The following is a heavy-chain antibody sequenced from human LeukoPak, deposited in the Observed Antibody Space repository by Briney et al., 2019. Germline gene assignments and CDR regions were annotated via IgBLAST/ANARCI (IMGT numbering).Heavy chain of an antibody. CDR1: GFTFNDYS. CDR3: ARMGVATGAHFDI. D-gene: IGHD5-12*01. J-gene: IGHJ3*02. V-gene: IGHV3-21*01. CDR2: ISGGSAYI. Sequence: PGGSLRLSCAGSGFTFNDYSMNWVRQAPGKGLEWVSSISGGSAYIYFADSVKGRFTNSRDNAKNSVYLQMNSLRAEDTAVYYCARMGVATGAHFDIWGQGTMVTVSS.